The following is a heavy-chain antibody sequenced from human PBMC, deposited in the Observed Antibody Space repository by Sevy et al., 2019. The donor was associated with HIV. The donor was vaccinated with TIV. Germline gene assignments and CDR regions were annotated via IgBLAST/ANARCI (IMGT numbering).Heavy chain of an antibody. V-gene: IGHV3-48*02. D-gene: IGHD2-2*01. J-gene: IGHJ5*02. Sequence: GGSLRLSCAASGFRFRDYRMNWVRQAPGKGLEWVSYITSSSNTINYADSVKGRFTISRDNGRNSLYLQINSLRHEDTAVYYCARDRGRGVVALDLWGQGTLVTVSS. CDR2: ITSSSNTI. CDR1: GFRFRDYR. CDR3: ARDRGRGVVALDL.